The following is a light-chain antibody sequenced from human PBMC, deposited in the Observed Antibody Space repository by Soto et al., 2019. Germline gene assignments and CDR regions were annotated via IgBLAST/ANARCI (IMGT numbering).Light chain of an antibody. CDR1: QGIDSY. CDR3: QQLNSYPPVT. J-gene: IGKJ4*01. V-gene: IGKV1-9*01. Sequence: DIQLTQSPSFLSASVGDRVTITCRASQGIDSYLAWYQQKPGKATQLLIFAASTLQRGVPSRFSGSGSGTEFTLTISSLQPEDFATYYCQQLNSYPPVTFGGGTKVEIK. CDR2: AAS.